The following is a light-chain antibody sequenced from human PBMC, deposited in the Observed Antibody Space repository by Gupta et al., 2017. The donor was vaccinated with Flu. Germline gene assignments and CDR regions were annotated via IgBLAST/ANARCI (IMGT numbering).Light chain of an antibody. V-gene: IGLV4-69*01. CDR3: QTWGTGLV. J-gene: IGLJ3*02. CDR1: SGHSSYA. Sequence: QLVLTQSPSASASLGSSVTLTCTLSSGHSSYAIAWHQQQPEKGPRYLMKLNSDGSHSKGDGIPDRFSGSSYGAERYLTISSLQSEDEADYYCQTWGTGLVFGGGTKLTVL. CDR2: LNSDGSH.